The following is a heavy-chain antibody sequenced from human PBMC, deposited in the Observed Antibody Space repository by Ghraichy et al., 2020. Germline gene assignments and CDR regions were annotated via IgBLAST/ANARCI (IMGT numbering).Heavy chain of an antibody. D-gene: IGHD3-3*01. CDR2: IYSGGST. Sequence: GESLRLSCAASGFTVSSNYMSWVRQAPGKGLEWVSVIYSGGSTYYADSVKGRFTISRDNSKNTLYLQMNSLRAEDTAVYYCARGGVYDGTWYFDLWGRGTLDTVSS. J-gene: IGHJ2*01. CDR1: GFTVSSNY. V-gene: IGHV3-53*01. CDR3: ARGGVYDGTWYFDL.